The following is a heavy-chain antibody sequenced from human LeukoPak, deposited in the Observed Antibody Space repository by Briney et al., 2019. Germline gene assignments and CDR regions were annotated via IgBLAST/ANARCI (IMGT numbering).Heavy chain of an antibody. Sequence: PGGSLTLSRAASGFTFNNYAMSWVRQAPGKGLEWVSATSGSGGSTYYADSVKGRFTISRDNSKNTLYLQMNSLRAEDTAVYYCAKGATIDYWGQGTLVTVSS. V-gene: IGHV3-23*01. CDR1: GFTFNNYA. CDR3: AKGATIDY. D-gene: IGHD5-12*01. CDR2: TSGSGGST. J-gene: IGHJ4*02.